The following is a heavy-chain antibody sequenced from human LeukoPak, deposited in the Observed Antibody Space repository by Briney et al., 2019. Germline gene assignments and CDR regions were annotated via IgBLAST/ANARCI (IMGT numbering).Heavy chain of an antibody. D-gene: IGHD2-15*01. CDR2: ISFGGDKI. CDR1: GFTFSSYE. CDR3: AKRDGSGPFDY. J-gene: IGHJ4*02. V-gene: IGHV3-23*01. Sequence: GGSLRLYGGASGFTFSSYEMSWVRQAPGKGLEGVSYISFGGDKIFYADSVKGRFTISRANSTNTLYLQMNSLRAEDTAVYYCAKRDGSGPFDYWGQGTLVTVSS.